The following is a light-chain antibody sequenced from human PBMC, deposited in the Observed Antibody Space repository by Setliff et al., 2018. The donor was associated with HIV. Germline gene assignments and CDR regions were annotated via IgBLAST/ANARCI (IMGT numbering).Light chain of an antibody. V-gene: IGLV2-8*01. CDR3: SSFAGKDNLI. J-gene: IGLJ1*01. CDR1: SSDIGRYNS. Sequence: QSVLTQPPSASGSPGQSVTISCTGSSSDIGRYNSVSWHQQHPDKAPKLIIFDVTARPSGVPDRFSGSKSAITASLTISGLQSDDEADYFCSSFAGKDNLIFGSGTKVTVL. CDR2: DVT.